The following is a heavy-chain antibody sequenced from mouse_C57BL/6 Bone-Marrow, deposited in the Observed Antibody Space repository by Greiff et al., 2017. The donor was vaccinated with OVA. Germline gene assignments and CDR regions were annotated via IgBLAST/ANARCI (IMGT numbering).Heavy chain of an antibody. D-gene: IGHD1-1*02. CDR3: ARELVDYYAMDY. CDR2: INYDGSST. Sequence: EVHLVESEGGLVQPGSSMKLSCTASGFTFSDYYMAWVRQVPEKGLEWVANINYDGSSTYYLDPLKSRFIISRDNAKNILYLQMSSLKSEDTATYYCARELVDYYAMDYWGQGTSVTVSS. J-gene: IGHJ4*01. V-gene: IGHV5-16*01. CDR1: GFTFSDYY.